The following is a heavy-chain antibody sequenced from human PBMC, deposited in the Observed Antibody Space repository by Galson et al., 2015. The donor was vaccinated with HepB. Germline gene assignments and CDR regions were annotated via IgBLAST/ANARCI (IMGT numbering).Heavy chain of an antibody. D-gene: IGHD6-19*01. J-gene: IGHJ1*01. Sequence: SVKVSCKASGYTLSDYYMHWVRQAPGQGLEWMGWINPRSGVTYYAQKFQGRVTMTRDTSISTAYMELSRLRSDDTAVYYCARDGNSSGWYREYFQHWGQGTLVTVSS. CDR2: INPRSGVT. CDR1: GYTLSDYY. V-gene: IGHV1-2*02. CDR3: ARDGNSSGWYREYFQH.